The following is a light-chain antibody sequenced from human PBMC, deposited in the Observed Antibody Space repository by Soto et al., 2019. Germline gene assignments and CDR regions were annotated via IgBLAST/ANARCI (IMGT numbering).Light chain of an antibody. V-gene: IGLV2-11*01. J-gene: IGLJ2*01. CDR2: DVA. CDR3: CSYSGSRLI. CDR1: SRDIGDYNH. Sequence: QSVLTQPPSVSGSPGQSVTISCTGTSRDIGDYNHVSWYQQHPGKAPKLIIYDVAKRPSGVPDRFSGSKSGNTASLTISGLQPEDDADYSCCSYSGSRLIFGGGTKVTVL.